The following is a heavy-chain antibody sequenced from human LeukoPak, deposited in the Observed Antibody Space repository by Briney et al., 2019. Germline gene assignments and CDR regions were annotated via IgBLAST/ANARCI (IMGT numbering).Heavy chain of an antibody. V-gene: IGHV4-4*07. Sequence: SETLSLTCTVSGGSISSYYWSWIRQPAGKGLEWIGRIYSTGSTNYNPSLKSQVTMSVDTSKNQFSLRLRSVTAADTAVYYCARQIASAGTAGFDFWGQGALVTVSS. CDR1: GGSISSYY. CDR2: IYSTGST. D-gene: IGHD6-13*01. J-gene: IGHJ4*02. CDR3: ARQIASAGTAGFDF.